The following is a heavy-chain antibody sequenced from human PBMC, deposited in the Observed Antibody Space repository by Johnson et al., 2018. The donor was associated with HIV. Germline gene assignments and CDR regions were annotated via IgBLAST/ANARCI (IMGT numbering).Heavy chain of an antibody. D-gene: IGHD5-24*01. V-gene: IGHV3-NL1*01. J-gene: IGHJ3*01. CDR2: INWDGDST. Sequence: QVQLVESGGGVVQPGRSLGLSCAASGFSFSSYAMHWVRQAPGKGLEWVSLINWDGDSTYYADSVKGRFTISRDNANNTLHLQMNFVRAEDMALYYCLREENAFDFWGQGTMVTVSS. CDR3: LREENAFDF. CDR1: GFSFSSYA.